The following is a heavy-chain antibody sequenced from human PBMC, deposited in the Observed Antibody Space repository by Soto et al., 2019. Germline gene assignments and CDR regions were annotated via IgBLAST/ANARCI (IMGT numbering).Heavy chain of an antibody. J-gene: IGHJ4*02. CDR1: GFTFSSYG. D-gene: IGHD3-22*01. CDR3: ARVYYDSTAPFDY. V-gene: IGHV3-33*01. Sequence: PGGSLRLSCAASGFTFSSYGMHWVRQAPGKGLEWVAVIWYDGSNKYYADSVEGRFTISRDNSKNTLYLQMNSLRAEDTAVYYCARVYYDSTAPFDYWGQGTLVTVSS. CDR2: IWYDGSNK.